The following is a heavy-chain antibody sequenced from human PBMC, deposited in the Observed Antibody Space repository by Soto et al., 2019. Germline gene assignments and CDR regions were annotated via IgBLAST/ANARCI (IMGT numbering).Heavy chain of an antibody. J-gene: IGHJ4*02. Sequence: GGSLRLSCSASGFTFSIYAMHWVRQAPGKGLEKVSSISTNGGSTDYADSVKGRFTISRDNSKNTVYLQMSSLRAEDTAVYYCVKGEYYYDSSGYYPFDYWGQGTLVTVSS. CDR2: ISTNGGST. V-gene: IGHV3-64D*06. CDR3: VKGEYYYDSSGYYPFDY. D-gene: IGHD3-22*01. CDR1: GFTFSIYA.